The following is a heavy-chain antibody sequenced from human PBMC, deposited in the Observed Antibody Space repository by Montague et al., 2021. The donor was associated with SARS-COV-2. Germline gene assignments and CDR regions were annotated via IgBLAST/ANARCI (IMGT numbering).Heavy chain of an antibody. CDR3: ARARGLITMVRGVINDAFDI. J-gene: IGHJ3*02. V-gene: IGHV3-13*01. Sequence: SLRLSCAASGFTFSSYDMHWVRQATGKGLEWVSAIGTAGDTYYPGSVKGRFTISRENAKNSLYLQMDSLRAGDTAVYYCARARGLITMVRGVINDAFDIGGQGTMVTVSS. D-gene: IGHD3-10*01. CDR1: GFTFSSYD. CDR2: IGTAGDT.